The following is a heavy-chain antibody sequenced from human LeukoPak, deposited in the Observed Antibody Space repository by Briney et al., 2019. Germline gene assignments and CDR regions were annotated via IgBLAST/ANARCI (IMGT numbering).Heavy chain of an antibody. V-gene: IGHV4-34*01. CDR3: ARRVGATSPRFDY. Sequence: PSETLSLTCAVYGGSFSGYYWSWIRQPPGKGLEWIGEVNHSGSTNYNPSLKSRVTISVDTSKNQFSLKLSSVTAADTAVYYCARRVGATSPRFDYWGQGTLVTVSS. CDR2: VNHSGST. J-gene: IGHJ4*02. D-gene: IGHD1-26*01. CDR1: GGSFSGYY.